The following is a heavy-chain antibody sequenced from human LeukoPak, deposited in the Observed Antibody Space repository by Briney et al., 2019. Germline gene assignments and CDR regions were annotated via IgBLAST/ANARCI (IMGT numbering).Heavy chain of an antibody. CDR3: VRDSTGWKPLDY. V-gene: IGHV3-7*01. J-gene: IGHJ4*02. CDR1: GFTVSSNY. CDR2: INQDGSEI. Sequence: GGSLRLSCAASGFTVSSNYMNWVRQAPGKGLEWVANINQDGSEIKYVDSVKGRFTISRDSAKTSLYLQMNSLRTEDTAVYYCVRDSTGWKPLDYWGQGILVTVSS. D-gene: IGHD2-8*02.